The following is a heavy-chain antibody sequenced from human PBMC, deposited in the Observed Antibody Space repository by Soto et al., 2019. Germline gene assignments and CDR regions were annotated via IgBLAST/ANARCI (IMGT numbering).Heavy chain of an antibody. CDR3: TRKRFGMDV. CDR2: IKEDGSEK. CDR1: GFAFSSSW. Sequence: LRLSCAASGFAFSSSWMSWVRQAPGKGLEWVANIKEDGSEKDYVDPVKGRFTITRDNAKNSLYLQMNNLRAEDTAVYFCTRKRFGMDVWGQGTTVTVSS. J-gene: IGHJ6*02. V-gene: IGHV3-7*03.